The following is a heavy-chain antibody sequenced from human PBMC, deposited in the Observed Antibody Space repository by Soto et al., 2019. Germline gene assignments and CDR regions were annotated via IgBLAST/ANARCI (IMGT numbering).Heavy chain of an antibody. J-gene: IGHJ2*01. CDR1: GATLDTFINYG. Sequence: SVKVSCKASGATLDTFINYGITWVRQAPGQGLEWMGGIIPVFGAANHAQKFQGRVTISADESTRTVNMELSSLRSEDTAVYYCARVMGSVDVAVVLAATGRYWYFDLWGRGTLVTVSS. V-gene: IGHV1-69*13. D-gene: IGHD2-15*01. CDR3: ARVMGSVDVAVVLAATGRYWYFDL. CDR2: IIPVFGAA.